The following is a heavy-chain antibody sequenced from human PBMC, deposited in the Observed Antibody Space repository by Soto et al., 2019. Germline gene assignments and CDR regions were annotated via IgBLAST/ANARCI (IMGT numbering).Heavy chain of an antibody. CDR2: ISYDGSNK. Sequence: GGSLRLSCAASGFTFSDYSMHWVRQAPGKGLGWVAVISYDGSNKYYADSVKGRFTISRDNSKNTLYLQMNSLRAEDTAVYYCARDYWAYYDSNPLFDPWGQGTLVTVSS. CDR3: ARDYWAYYDSNPLFDP. J-gene: IGHJ5*02. V-gene: IGHV3-30-3*01. CDR1: GFTFSDYS. D-gene: IGHD3-22*01.